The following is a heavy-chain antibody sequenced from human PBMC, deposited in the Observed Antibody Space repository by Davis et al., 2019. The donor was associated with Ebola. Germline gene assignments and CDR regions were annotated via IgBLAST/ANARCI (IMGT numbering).Heavy chain of an antibody. V-gene: IGHV1-2*04. CDR2: INPNSGGT. D-gene: IGHD2-21*02. CDR3: AKESASCGGDCYSLSDY. J-gene: IGHJ4*02. Sequence: AASVKVSCKASGYTFTGYYMHWVRQAPGQGLEWMGWINPNSGGTNYAQKFQGWVTMTRDTSISTAYMELSRLRSDDTAVYYCAKESASCGGDCYSLSDYWGQGTLVTVSS. CDR1: GYTFTGYY.